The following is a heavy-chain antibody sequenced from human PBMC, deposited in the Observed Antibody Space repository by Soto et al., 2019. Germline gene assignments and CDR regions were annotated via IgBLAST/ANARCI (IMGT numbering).Heavy chain of an antibody. CDR1: RDTFTTYY. D-gene: IGHD1-26*01. V-gene: IGHV1-46*01. CDR2: INPHGGST. J-gene: IGHJ5*02. Sequence: AAAVKVSCKAPRDTFTTYYLNCVRQAPGQGLEWMGVINPHGGSTAYAQKFKGRVTLTRDTSASTVYMEVSSLTSEDTAMYYCARSSGGNFGIIIEGTNWFAPWGQGTLVTVSS. CDR3: ARSSGGNFGIIIEGTNWFAP.